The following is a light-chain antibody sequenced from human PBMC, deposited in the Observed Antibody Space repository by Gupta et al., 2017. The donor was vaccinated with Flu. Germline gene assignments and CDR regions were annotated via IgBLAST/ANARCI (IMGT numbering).Light chain of an antibody. V-gene: IGKV3-15*01. Sequence: EIVMTQSPATLSVSPGERSTLSCRASQSVSSKLAWYQQKPGQAPRLLIYVASTRATGIPARFSGSGSGTEFTLTISSLQSEDFAVYYCQQDHNWPYTFGQGTKVEIK. J-gene: IGKJ2*01. CDR3: QQDHNWPYT. CDR2: VAS. CDR1: QSVSSK.